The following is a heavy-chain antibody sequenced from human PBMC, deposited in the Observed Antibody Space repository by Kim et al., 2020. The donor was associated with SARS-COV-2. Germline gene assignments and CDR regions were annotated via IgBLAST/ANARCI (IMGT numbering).Heavy chain of an antibody. D-gene: IGHD6-19*01. V-gene: IGHV4-59*08. CDR2: IYYSGIT. CDR3: ATFNRGSVAVFNI. CDR1: GGSISSYY. Sequence: SETLSLTCTVSGGSISSYYWSWIRQPPGKGLEWIGYIYYSGITNYDPSLKSRVTISVDTSKKQFSLKLRSVTAADTAVYFCATFNRGSVAVFNIWGQGTMVTVAS. J-gene: IGHJ3*02.